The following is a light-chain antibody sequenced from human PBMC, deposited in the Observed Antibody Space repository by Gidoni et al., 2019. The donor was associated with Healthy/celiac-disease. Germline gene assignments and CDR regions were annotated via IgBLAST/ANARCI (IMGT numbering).Light chain of an antibody. CDR3: CSYAGSSFVV. Sequence: QSALTQPASVSGSPGQSITISCTGTSSDVGSYNLVSWYQQPPGKAPKLMIYEGSKRPSGVSNRFSGSKSGNTASLTISGLQAEDEADYYCCSYAGSSFVVFGGGTKLTVL. J-gene: IGLJ2*01. CDR1: SSDVGSYNL. CDR2: EGS. V-gene: IGLV2-23*01.